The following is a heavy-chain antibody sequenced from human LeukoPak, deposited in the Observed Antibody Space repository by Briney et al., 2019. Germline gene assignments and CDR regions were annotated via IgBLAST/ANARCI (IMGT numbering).Heavy chain of an antibody. V-gene: IGHV4-4*07. Sequence: SETLSLTCTVSGGSISSYYWSWIRQPAGKGLEWIGRIYTSGSTNYNPSLKSRVTMSVDTSKNQFSLKLSSVTAADTAVYYCARNGYDNSGSVIDYWGQGTLVTVSS. D-gene: IGHD3-22*01. CDR3: ARNGYDNSGSVIDY. CDR1: GGSISSYY. CDR2: IYTSGST. J-gene: IGHJ4*02.